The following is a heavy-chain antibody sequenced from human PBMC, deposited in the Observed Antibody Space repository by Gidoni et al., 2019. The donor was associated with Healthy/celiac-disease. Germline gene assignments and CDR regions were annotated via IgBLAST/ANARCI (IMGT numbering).Heavy chain of an antibody. CDR1: GFPFSRYA. Sequence: EVQLLASGGGLVQPGGSLRLSCAASGFPFSRYAMSWVRQAPGKGLEWVSGISGRGGSTYDADSVKGRFTISRDNSKNTLYLQMNSLRAEDTAVYYCAKVSLVVVPSYFDYWGQGTLVTVSS. J-gene: IGHJ4*02. CDR3: AKVSLVVVPSYFDY. CDR2: ISGRGGST. D-gene: IGHD2-2*01. V-gene: IGHV3-23*01.